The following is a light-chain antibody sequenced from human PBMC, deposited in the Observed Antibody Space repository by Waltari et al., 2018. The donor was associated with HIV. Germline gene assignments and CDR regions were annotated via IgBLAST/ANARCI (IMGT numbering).Light chain of an antibody. Sequence: QSALTQPASVSGSPGQSISISCTETSTDIANSNLVSWYQHRTGQAPKLLIFEATKRPSGVSSRFSGSKSGNTASLTISDLQHDDEADYYCCSYASSATLVIFGGGTRVTVL. CDR3: CSYASSATLVI. CDR2: EAT. J-gene: IGLJ2*01. V-gene: IGLV2-23*02. CDR1: STDIANSNL.